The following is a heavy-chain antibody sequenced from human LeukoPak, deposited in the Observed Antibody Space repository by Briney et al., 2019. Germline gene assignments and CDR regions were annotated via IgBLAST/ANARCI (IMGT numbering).Heavy chain of an antibody. CDR1: GFTFSSYA. CDR2: ISGSGGST. Sequence: GRSLRLSCAASGFTFSSYAMSWVRQAPGKGLEWVSAISGSGGSTYYADSVKGRFTISRDNSKNTLYLQMNSLRAEDTAVYYCAKDPQLLWFGELSSWFDPWGQGTLVTVSS. V-gene: IGHV3-23*01. J-gene: IGHJ5*02. D-gene: IGHD3-10*01. CDR3: AKDPQLLWFGELSSWFDP.